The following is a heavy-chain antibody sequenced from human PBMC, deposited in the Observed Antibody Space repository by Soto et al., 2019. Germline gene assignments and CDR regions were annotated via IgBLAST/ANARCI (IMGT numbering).Heavy chain of an antibody. D-gene: IGHD3-10*01. CDR1: GFTFSSYS. Sequence: GGSLRLSCAASGFTFSSYSMNWVRQAPGKGLEWVSSISSSSSYIYYADSVKGRFTISRDNAKNSLYLQMNSLRAEDTAVYYCARRGIWFGEGEGMDVWGQGTTVTVSS. CDR3: ARRGIWFGEGEGMDV. V-gene: IGHV3-21*01. CDR2: ISSSSSYI. J-gene: IGHJ6*02.